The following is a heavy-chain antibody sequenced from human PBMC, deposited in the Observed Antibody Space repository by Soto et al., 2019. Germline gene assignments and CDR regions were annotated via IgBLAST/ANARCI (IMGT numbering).Heavy chain of an antibody. V-gene: IGHV3-66*01. CDR3: ARVDYGDYGFDY. D-gene: IGHD4-17*01. Sequence: GGSLRLSCAASGFTVSSNYMSWVRQAPGKGLEWVSVIYSGGSTYYADSVKGRFTISRDNSKNTLYLQMNSLRAEDTAVYYCARVDYGDYGFDYWGQGTLVTVSS. J-gene: IGHJ4*02. CDR1: GFTVSSNY. CDR2: IYSGGST.